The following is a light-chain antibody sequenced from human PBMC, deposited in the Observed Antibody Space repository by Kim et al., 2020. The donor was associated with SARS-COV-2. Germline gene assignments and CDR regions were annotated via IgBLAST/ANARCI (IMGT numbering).Light chain of an antibody. J-gene: IGLJ2*01. CDR3: TAWDDSLSGMV. CDR2: SNN. CDR1: SSNIGSNT. Sequence: QSVLTQPPSASATPGQRVTISCSGSSSNIGSNTVNWYQQLPGTAPKLLIYSNNQRPSGVPDRFSASKSGTSASLAISGLQSGDEADYYCTAWDDSLSGMVFGGGTQLTVL. V-gene: IGLV1-44*01.